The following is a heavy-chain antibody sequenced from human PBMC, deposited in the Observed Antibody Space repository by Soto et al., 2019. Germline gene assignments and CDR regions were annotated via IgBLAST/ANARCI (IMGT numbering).Heavy chain of an antibody. V-gene: IGHV1-8*01. CDR1: GYTFTSYD. CDR2: MNPNSGNA. D-gene: IGHD6-13*01. J-gene: IGHJ4*02. CDR3: ARVLYRAAAAYFGY. Sequence: ASVKVACKASGYTFTSYDINWVLQATGQGLEWMGWMNPNSGNAGYAQKFQGRVTMTRNTSISAAYMELSSLRSEDTAVYYCARVLYRAAAAYFGYWGQGTLVTVST.